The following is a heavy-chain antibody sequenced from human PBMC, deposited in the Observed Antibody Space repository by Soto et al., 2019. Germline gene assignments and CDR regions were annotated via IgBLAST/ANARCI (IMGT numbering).Heavy chain of an antibody. Sequence: SVKVSCKASGFTFTSSAVQWVRQARGQRLEWIGWIVVGSGNTNYAQKLQEGVTITRDMSTSTAYMELSSLRSEDTAVYYCAATRGLWFGESHNWFDPWGQGTLVTVSS. D-gene: IGHD3-10*01. V-gene: IGHV1-58*01. CDR2: IVVGSGNT. J-gene: IGHJ5*02. CDR3: AATRGLWFGESHNWFDP. CDR1: GFTFTSSA.